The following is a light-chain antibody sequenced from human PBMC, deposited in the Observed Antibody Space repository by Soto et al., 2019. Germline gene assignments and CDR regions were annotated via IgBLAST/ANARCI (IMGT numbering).Light chain of an antibody. CDR3: QQYNNWPLT. CDR1: QSISRN. V-gene: IGKV3-15*01. Sequence: EIVMTQSPATLSVSPGERATLSCRASQSISRNLAWYQQKPGQAPRLLIYAASTRATGLPARFSGSGSGTEFTLTISSLQSEDFAVYSCQQYNNWPLTFRQGTTVDI. J-gene: IGKJ1*01. CDR2: AAS.